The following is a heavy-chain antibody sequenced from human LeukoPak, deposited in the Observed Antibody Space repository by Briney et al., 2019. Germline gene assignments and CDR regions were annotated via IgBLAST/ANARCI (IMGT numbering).Heavy chain of an antibody. J-gene: IGHJ4*02. CDR1: RFTFTRHA. V-gene: IGHV3-23*01. CDR3: VRGDDIGKHPTRAYYFDI. Sequence: GGSLRLSCEASRFTFTRHAMSWVRQAPGKGLEWVSTTGLESVHTLCADSVQGRFTVSRDNSRNTLDLQMDNLTVDDTAIYYCVRGDDIGKHPTRAYYFDIWGQGTLVSVSS. CDR2: TGLESVHT. D-gene: IGHD3-10*01.